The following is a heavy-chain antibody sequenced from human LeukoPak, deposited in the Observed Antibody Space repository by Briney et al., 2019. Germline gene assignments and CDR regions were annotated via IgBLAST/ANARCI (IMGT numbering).Heavy chain of an antibody. CDR1: GYSISSGYY. D-gene: IGHD6-19*01. Sequence: SETLSLTCTVSGYSISSGYYWGWIRQPPRKGMEWIGSIYHSGSTYYNPSLKSRVTISVDTSKNQFSLKLSSVTSADTAVYYCARATPGYSSGWYEGPEAFDIWGQGTMVTVSS. CDR2: IYHSGST. J-gene: IGHJ3*02. V-gene: IGHV4-38-2*02. CDR3: ARATPGYSSGWYEGPEAFDI.